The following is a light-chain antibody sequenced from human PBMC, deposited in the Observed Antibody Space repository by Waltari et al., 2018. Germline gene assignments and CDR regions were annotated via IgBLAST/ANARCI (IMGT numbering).Light chain of an antibody. CDR2: EVS. J-gene: IGLJ1*01. Sequence: QSALTQPASVSGSPGQSITISCTGTSSDVGGYHYVSWYHQHPGKAPKLMNWEVSNRPSGVSNRFSGSKSGNTASLTISGLQAEDEADYYCSSYTSSSTFYVFGTGTKVTVL. V-gene: IGLV2-14*01. CDR1: SSDVGGYHY. CDR3: SSYTSSSTFYV.